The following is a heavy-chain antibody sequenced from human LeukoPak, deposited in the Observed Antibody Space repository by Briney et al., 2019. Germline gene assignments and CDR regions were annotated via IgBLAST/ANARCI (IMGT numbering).Heavy chain of an antibody. D-gene: IGHD3-22*01. Sequence: PGGSLRLSCTAPGFSFSTYWMSWVRQAPGKGLEWVANIKQDGSEKYYVDSVKGRFTISRDDTKSSLYLQMNSLRAEDTAVYYCARPRDDSSLNRPLYWGQGALVTVSS. J-gene: IGHJ4*02. V-gene: IGHV3-7*01. CDR1: GFSFSTYW. CDR2: IKQDGSEK. CDR3: ARPRDDSSLNRPLY.